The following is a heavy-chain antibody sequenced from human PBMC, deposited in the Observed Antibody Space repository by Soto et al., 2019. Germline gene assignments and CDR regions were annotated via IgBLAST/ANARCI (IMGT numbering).Heavy chain of an antibody. CDR2: IYYSGST. D-gene: IGHD3-3*01. V-gene: IGHV4-31*03. J-gene: IGHJ5*02. CDR3: ARDSSPGGTIFGVVTPPMGFDP. Sequence: PSETLSLTCTVSGGSISSGGYYWSWIRQHPGKGLEWIGYIYYSGSTYYNPSLKSRVTISVDTSKNQFSLKLSSVTAADTAVYYCARDSSPGGTIFGVVTPPMGFDPWGQGTLVTVSS. CDR1: GGSISSGGYY.